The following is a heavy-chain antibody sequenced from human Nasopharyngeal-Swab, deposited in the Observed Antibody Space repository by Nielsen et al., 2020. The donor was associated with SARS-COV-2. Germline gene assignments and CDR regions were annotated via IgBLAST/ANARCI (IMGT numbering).Heavy chain of an antibody. Sequence: GESLKISCAASGFTVSSNYMNWVRQAPGKGLEWVSVIYTGGSTYYADSVKGRFTISRDNSKNTVDLQMDSLRAEDTAVYYCAKDHDSSGSYFDYWGQGTLVTVSS. CDR3: AKDHDSSGSYFDY. CDR2: IYTGGST. V-gene: IGHV3-66*01. CDR1: GFTVSSNY. D-gene: IGHD3-22*01. J-gene: IGHJ4*02.